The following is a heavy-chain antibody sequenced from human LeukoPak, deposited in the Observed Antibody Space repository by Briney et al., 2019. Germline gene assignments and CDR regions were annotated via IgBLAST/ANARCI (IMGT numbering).Heavy chain of an antibody. CDR2: IYYSGST. Sequence: SETLSLTCTVSGGSISSYYWSWIRQPPGKGLEWIGYIYYSGSTNYNPSLKSRVTISVDTSKNQFSLKLSSVTAADTAVYYCARDRPYYYDSSGYNNRFDPWGQGTLVTVSS. CDR1: GGSISSYY. D-gene: IGHD3-22*01. J-gene: IGHJ5*02. V-gene: IGHV4-59*01. CDR3: ARDRPYYYDSSGYNNRFDP.